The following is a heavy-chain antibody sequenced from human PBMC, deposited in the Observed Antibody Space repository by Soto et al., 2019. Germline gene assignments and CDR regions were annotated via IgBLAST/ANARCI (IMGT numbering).Heavy chain of an antibody. D-gene: IGHD6-19*01. J-gene: IGHJ4*02. CDR1: GFTFNDYA. CDR3: AKDCRRLAVTGSAFDS. Sequence: EVQLLESGGGFVQLGGSLRLSCAASGFTFNDYAMAWVRQAPGQGLEWVSSISGSGGHSSYVDSVRGRFTISRDNVNNILSLDMSDLRAEDTALYYCAKDCRRLAVTGSAFDSWGQGALVTVSS. V-gene: IGHV3-23*01. CDR2: ISGSGGHS.